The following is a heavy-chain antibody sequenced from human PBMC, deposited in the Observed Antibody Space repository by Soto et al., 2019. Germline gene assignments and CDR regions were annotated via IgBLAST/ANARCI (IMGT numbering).Heavy chain of an antibody. D-gene: IGHD6-19*01. Sequence: GGSLRLSCAASGFTFSSYGMHWVRQAPGKGLEWVAVISYDGSNKYYADSVKGRFTISRDNSKNTLYLQMNSLRAEDTAVYYCARPSDYSSGWYSNYYYGMDVWGQGTTVTVSS. CDR2: ISYDGSNK. CDR1: GFTFSSYG. J-gene: IGHJ6*02. CDR3: ARPSDYSSGWYSNYYYGMDV. V-gene: IGHV3-30*03.